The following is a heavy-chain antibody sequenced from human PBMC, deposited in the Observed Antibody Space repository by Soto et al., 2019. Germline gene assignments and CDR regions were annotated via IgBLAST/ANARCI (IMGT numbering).Heavy chain of an antibody. CDR1: GGSISHYSYY. CDR3: ARYDRSGDFDY. J-gene: IGHJ4*02. Sequence: SETLSLTCSVSGGSISHYSYYWGWIRQPPGKGLEWIGSIYYTGSTSYNPSLKSRVTMFVDTSKNQFSLRLSSVTAADTAVYYCARYDRSGDFDYWGQGSLVTVSS. D-gene: IGHD3-22*01. CDR2: IYYTGST. V-gene: IGHV4-39*01.